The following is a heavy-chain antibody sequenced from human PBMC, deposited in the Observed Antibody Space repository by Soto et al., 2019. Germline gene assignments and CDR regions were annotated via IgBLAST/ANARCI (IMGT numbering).Heavy chain of an antibody. Sequence: QVQLVQSGAEVKKPGSSVKVSCKASGGTFSSYAISWVRQAPGQGLEWMGGIIPIFGTANYAQKFQGRVTITADXXTXTXXMELSSLRSEDTAVYYCARCSGGSCYLERRYGMDVWGQGTTVTVSS. CDR2: IIPIFGTA. CDR1: GGTFSSYA. V-gene: IGHV1-69*12. CDR3: ARCSGGSCYLERRYGMDV. J-gene: IGHJ6*02. D-gene: IGHD2-15*01.